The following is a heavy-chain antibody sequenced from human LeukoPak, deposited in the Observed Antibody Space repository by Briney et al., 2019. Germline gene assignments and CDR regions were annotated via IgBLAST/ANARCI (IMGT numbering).Heavy chain of an antibody. CDR2: ISGSGGST. CDR3: AKGVRLQPNIFDY. Sequence: GGSLRLSCAASGFTFSRFAMSWVRQAPGKGLEWVSSISGSGGSTYYADSVKGRFTISRDNSKNTLYLQMNSLRAEDTAVYYCAKGVRLQPNIFDYWGQGTLVAVSS. J-gene: IGHJ4*02. V-gene: IGHV3-23*01. CDR1: GFTFSRFA. D-gene: IGHD5-24*01.